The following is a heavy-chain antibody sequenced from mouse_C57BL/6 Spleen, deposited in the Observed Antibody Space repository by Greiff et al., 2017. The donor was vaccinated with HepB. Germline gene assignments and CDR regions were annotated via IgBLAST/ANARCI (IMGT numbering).Heavy chain of an antibody. CDR3: ARIYYYGSTHFDY. J-gene: IGHJ2*01. D-gene: IGHD1-1*01. Sequence: EVQVVESGPGLVKPSQSLSLTCSVTGYSITSGYYWNWIRQFPGNKLEWMGYISYDGSNNYNPSLKNRISITRDTSKNQFFLKLNSVTTEDTATYYCARIYYYGSTHFDYWGQGTTLTVSS. V-gene: IGHV3-6*01. CDR2: ISYDGSN. CDR1: GYSITSGYY.